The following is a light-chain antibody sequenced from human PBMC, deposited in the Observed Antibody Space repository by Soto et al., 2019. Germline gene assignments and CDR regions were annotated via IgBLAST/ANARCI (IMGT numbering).Light chain of an antibody. CDR3: QQYGSSPRT. V-gene: IGKV3-20*01. CDR1: QSISSIF. CDR2: GAS. J-gene: IGKJ1*01. Sequence: DIVLTQSPGTLSLSPGERATLSCRASQSISSIFLGWYQQKPGQAPRLLIYGASTRATGIPDRFSGSGSGTDFTLTISRLEAEDFAVYYCQQYGSSPRTFGQGTKVEVK.